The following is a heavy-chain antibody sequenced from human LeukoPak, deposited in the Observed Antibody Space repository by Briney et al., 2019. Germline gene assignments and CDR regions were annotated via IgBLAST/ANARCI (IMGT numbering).Heavy chain of an antibody. CDR1: GFTVSSNY. Sequence: GGSLRLSCAASGFTVSSNYMSWVRQAPGKGLEWVSVIYSGGSTYYADSVKGRFTISRRNSKNTLYLQMNSLRAEDTAVYYCARGGLRLGELPVYWGQGTLVTVSS. CDR2: IYSGGST. D-gene: IGHD3-16*01. J-gene: IGHJ4*02. CDR3: ARGGLRLGELPVY. V-gene: IGHV3-53*04.